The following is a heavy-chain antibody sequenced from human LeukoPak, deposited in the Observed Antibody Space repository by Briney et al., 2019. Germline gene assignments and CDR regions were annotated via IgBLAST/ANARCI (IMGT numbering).Heavy chain of an antibody. CDR1: GGSISSGSYY. CDR2: IYTSGST. D-gene: IGHD6-13*01. Sequence: PSQTLSLTCTVSGGSISSGSYYWSWIRQPAGKGLEWIGRIYTSGSTNYNPSLKSRVTISVDTSKNQFSLKLSSVTAADTAVYYCARGIAAAGKSPVYYFDYWGQGTLVTVSS. J-gene: IGHJ4*02. V-gene: IGHV4-61*02. CDR3: ARGIAAAGKSPVYYFDY.